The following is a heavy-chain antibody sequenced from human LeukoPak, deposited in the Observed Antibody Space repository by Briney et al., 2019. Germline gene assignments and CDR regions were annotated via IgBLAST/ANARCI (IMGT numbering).Heavy chain of an antibody. J-gene: IGHJ4*02. D-gene: IGHD1-26*01. CDR2: IYTSRST. CDR1: GGSISSGSYY. Sequence: SETLSLTCTVSGGSISSGSYYWSWIRQPAGKGLEWIGRIYTSRSTNYNPSLKSRVTISVDTSKNQFSLKLSSVTAADTAVYYCAREPLVGGFDYWGQGTLVTVSS. CDR3: AREPLVGGFDY. V-gene: IGHV4-61*02.